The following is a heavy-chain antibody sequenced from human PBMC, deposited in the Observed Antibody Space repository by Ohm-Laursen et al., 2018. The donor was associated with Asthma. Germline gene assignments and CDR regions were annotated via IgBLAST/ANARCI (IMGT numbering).Heavy chain of an antibody. J-gene: IGHJ4*02. CDR1: GFTFSSYG. CDR3: AKGDFGVVITKIFDY. CDR2: ISYDGSNK. Sequence: SSLRLSCAASGFTFSSYGMHWVRQAPGKGLEWVAVISYDGSNKYYADSVKGRFTISRDNSKNTLYLQMNSLRAEDTAVYYCAKGDFGVVITKIFDYWGQGTLVTVSS. V-gene: IGHV3-30*18. D-gene: IGHD3-3*01.